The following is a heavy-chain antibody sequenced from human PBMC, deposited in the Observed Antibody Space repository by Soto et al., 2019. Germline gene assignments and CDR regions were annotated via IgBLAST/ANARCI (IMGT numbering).Heavy chain of an antibody. CDR1: GFTLSNYW. J-gene: IGHJ4*02. CDR3: VRIRRGDGYTFGY. V-gene: IGHV3-74*01. CDR2: INTDGSTT. Sequence: EVQLVESGGVSVQPGGSLRLSCTASGFTLSNYWMHWVRQAPGKGLVWVSRINTDGSTTTSADSVKGRFTISRDNAKNTLYLQMNSLRDEDTAVYYCVRIRRGDGYTFGYWGQGTLVTVSS. D-gene: IGHD5-12*01.